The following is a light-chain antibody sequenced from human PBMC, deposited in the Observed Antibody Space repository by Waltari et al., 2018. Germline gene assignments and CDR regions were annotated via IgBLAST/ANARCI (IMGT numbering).Light chain of an antibody. Sequence: SSDLTQSPSVSVSPGQTARITCSGDALPDQYAFWYQQKPGQAPVLVIYKDIERPSGIPERFSGSSSGTTVTLTISRVQAEDEADYYCQSADSSGSLFGGGTKLTVL. CDR3: QSADSSGSL. V-gene: IGLV3-25*03. J-gene: IGLJ2*01. CDR2: KDI. CDR1: ALPDQY.